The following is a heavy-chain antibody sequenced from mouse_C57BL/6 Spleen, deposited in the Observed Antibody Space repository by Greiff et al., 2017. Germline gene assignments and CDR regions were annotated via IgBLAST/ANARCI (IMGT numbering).Heavy chain of an antibody. CDR3: TRLTGTPWFAY. Sequence: QVQLKQSGAELVRPGASVTLSCKASGYTFTDYEMHWVKQTPVHGLEWIGAIDPETGGTAYNQKFKGKAILTADKSSSTAYMELRSLTSEDSAVYYCTRLTGTPWFAYWGQGTLVTVSA. V-gene: IGHV1-15*01. CDR1: GYTFTDYE. CDR2: IDPETGGT. J-gene: IGHJ3*01. D-gene: IGHD4-1*01.